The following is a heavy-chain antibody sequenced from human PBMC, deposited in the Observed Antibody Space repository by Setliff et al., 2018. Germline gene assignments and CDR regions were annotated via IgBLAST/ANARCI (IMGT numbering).Heavy chain of an antibody. D-gene: IGHD4-17*01. CDR3: ARDFLGIHIDHGNALDDY. CDR2: IIPIFGTT. CDR1: GGTFNTYA. J-gene: IGHJ4*02. Sequence: ASVKVSCKASGGTFNTYAISWVRPAPGQGLEWMGGIIPIFGTTNYAQKFQGRVTITADESTSTAYMELSSLRSEDTAVYYCARDFLGIHIDHGNALDDYWGPGTLVTVSS. V-gene: IGHV1-69*13.